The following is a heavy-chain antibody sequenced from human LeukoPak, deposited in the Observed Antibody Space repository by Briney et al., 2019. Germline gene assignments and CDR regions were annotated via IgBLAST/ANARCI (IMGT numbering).Heavy chain of an antibody. Sequence: KASETLSLTCAVYGGSFSGYYWSWIRQPPGKGLEWIGEINHSGSTNYNPSLKSRVTISVDTSKNQFSLKLSSVTAADTAVYYCARDLGRPHYFDYWGQGTLVTVSS. CDR1: GGSFSGYY. V-gene: IGHV4-34*01. J-gene: IGHJ4*02. CDR3: ARDLGRPHYFDY. D-gene: IGHD1-26*01. CDR2: INHSGST.